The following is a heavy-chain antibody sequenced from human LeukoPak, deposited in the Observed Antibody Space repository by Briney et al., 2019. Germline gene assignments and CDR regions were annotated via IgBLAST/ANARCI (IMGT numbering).Heavy chain of an antibody. J-gene: IGHJ6*02. V-gene: IGHV6-1*01. CDR3: ARENCSSTSCYGYYYYGMDV. CDR1: GDSVSSNSAA. Sequence: PSQTLSLTCAISGDSVSSNSAAWNWIRQSPSRGLEWLGRTYYRSKWYNDYAVSVKSRITINLDTSKNQFSLQLNSVTPEDTAVYYCARENCSSTSCYGYYYYGMDVWGQGTTVTVSS. CDR2: TYYRSKWYN. D-gene: IGHD2-2*01.